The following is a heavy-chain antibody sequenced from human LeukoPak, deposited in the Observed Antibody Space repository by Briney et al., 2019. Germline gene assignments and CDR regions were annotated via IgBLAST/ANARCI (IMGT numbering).Heavy chain of an antibody. CDR1: GFTFSYFG. V-gene: IGHV3-30*02. D-gene: IGHD2-2*01. CDR3: AKIEGKYQLANIPDS. CDR2: IRYDGSNE. J-gene: IGHJ4*02. Sequence: PGGSLRLSCVASGFTFSYFGMHWVRHAPGKGLELVAFIRYDGSNEYYAESVKGRFTISRDNSKNTLYLQMNSLRVEDTAAYYCAKIEGKYQLANIPDSWGQGTLVTVSS.